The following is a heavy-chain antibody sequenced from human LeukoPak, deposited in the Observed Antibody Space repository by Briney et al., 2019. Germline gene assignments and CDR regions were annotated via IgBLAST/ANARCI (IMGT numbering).Heavy chain of an antibody. CDR3: AKEAYCGGDCSSPIKYFQH. Sequence: PGGSLRLSCAASGFTFSSYAMSWVRQAPGKGLEWVSAISGSGGSTYYADSVKGRFTISRDNAKNSLYLQMNSLRAEDTALYYCAKEAYCGGDCSSPIKYFQHWGQGTLVTVTS. J-gene: IGHJ1*01. D-gene: IGHD2-21*02. V-gene: IGHV3-23*01. CDR1: GFTFSSYA. CDR2: ISGSGGST.